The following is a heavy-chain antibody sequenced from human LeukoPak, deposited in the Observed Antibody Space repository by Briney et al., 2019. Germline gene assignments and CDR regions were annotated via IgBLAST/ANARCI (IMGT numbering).Heavy chain of an antibody. D-gene: IGHD5-18*01. CDR2: ISGSGGST. Sequence: GGSLRLSCAASGFTFSSYAMSWVRQAPGKGLKWVTAISGSGGSTYYADSVKGRFTISRDNSKNTLYLQMNSLRAEDTAVYYCARAQIQLWTTPQYYFDYWGQGTLVTVSS. V-gene: IGHV3-23*01. CDR1: GFTFSSYA. J-gene: IGHJ4*02. CDR3: ARAQIQLWTTPQYYFDY.